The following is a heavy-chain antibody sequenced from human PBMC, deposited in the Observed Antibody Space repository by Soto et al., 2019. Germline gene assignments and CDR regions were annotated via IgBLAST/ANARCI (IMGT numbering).Heavy chain of an antibody. Sequence: EVQLVESGGGLIQPGGSLRLSCAASGFTVTNKYMTWVRQAPGKGLEWVSVIYSGGSTSYADSVKGRFTISRDNSKNIRVLQMDGLRAEDTAVYYCARVDYGDYGWYFDLWGRGTLVTVSS. J-gene: IGHJ2*01. CDR2: IYSGGST. CDR1: GFTVTNKY. CDR3: ARVDYGDYGWYFDL. V-gene: IGHV3-53*01. D-gene: IGHD4-17*01.